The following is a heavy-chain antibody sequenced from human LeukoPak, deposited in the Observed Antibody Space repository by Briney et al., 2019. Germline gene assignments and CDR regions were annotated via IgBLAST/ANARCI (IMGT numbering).Heavy chain of an antibody. CDR3: VKHVAVADTRYVDY. CDR1: GYSFTSYW. CDR2: IYPGDSDT. D-gene: IGHD6-19*01. J-gene: IGHJ4*02. Sequence: KGGESLKISCKGSGYSFTSYWIGWVRQMPGEGPEWKGIIYPGDSDTRYSPSFQGQVTISVDKSISTAYLQWSSLKASDTAMYYCVKHVAVADTRYVDYWGQGTLVTVSS. V-gene: IGHV5-51*01.